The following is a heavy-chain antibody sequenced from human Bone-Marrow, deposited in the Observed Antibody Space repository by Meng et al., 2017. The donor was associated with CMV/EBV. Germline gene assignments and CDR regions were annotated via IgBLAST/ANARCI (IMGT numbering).Heavy chain of an antibody. Sequence: SETLSLTCTVSGYSVSSTYYWGWIRQPPGKGLEWIGSIYHTGSTYYNPSPRSRVTISLDTSKNQFSVKLRSVTAADTAVYYCAGYIPGPDAFDIWGQGTMVTVSS. D-gene: IGHD3-16*02. V-gene: IGHV4-38-2*02. CDR1: GYSVSSTYY. CDR2: IYHTGST. J-gene: IGHJ3*02. CDR3: AGYIPGPDAFDI.